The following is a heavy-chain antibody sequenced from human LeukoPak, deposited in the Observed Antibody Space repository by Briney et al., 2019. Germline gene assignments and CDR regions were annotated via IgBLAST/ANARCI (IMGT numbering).Heavy chain of an antibody. D-gene: IGHD5-18*01. J-gene: IGHJ4*02. CDR2: ISSSSSTI. Sequence: GGSLRPSCAASGFTFSSHTMNWVRQAPGKGLEWVSYISSSSSTIYYADSVKGRFTISRDNAKNSLYLQMNSLRAEDTAVYYCARDEGWDTAMTVDYWGQGTLVTVSS. CDR1: GFTFSSHT. V-gene: IGHV3-48*04. CDR3: ARDEGWDTAMTVDY.